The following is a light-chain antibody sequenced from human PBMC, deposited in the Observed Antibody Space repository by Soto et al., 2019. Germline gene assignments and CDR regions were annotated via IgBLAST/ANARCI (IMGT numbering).Light chain of an antibody. CDR1: QSVSSN. Sequence: EIVMTQSPATLSVSPGERATLSCTASQSVSSNLAWYQQKPGQAPTLLISGVSTRATGIPARFSGSGSGTEFTLTISSLQSEDFAVYYCQQYNTWPKTFGQGTKVEI. CDR3: QQYNTWPKT. V-gene: IGKV3-15*01. CDR2: GVS. J-gene: IGKJ1*01.